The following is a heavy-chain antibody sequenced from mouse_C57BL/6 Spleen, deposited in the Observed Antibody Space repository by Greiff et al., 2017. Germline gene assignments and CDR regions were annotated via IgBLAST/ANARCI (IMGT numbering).Heavy chain of an antibody. Sequence: EVMLVESGGGLVKPGGSLKLSCAASGFTFSDYGMHWVRQAPEKGLEWVAYISSGSSTIYYADTVKGRFTISRDNAKNTLFLQKTRLRSEDAAMYYCARGWGFAYWGQGTLVTVSA. CDR1: GFTFSDYG. CDR3: ARGWGFAY. V-gene: IGHV5-17*01. J-gene: IGHJ3*01. D-gene: IGHD3-3*01. CDR2: ISSGSSTI.